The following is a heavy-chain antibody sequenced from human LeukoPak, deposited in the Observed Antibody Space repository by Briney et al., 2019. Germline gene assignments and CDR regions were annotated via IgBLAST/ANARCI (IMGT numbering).Heavy chain of an antibody. V-gene: IGHV3-23*01. CDR1: GFTFTSHA. CDR3: VRDLELAY. D-gene: IGHD1-7*01. CDR2: ISGNGGTT. J-gene: IGHJ4*02. Sequence: PGGSLRLSCAASGFTFTSHAMTWVRQAPGKGLGWVTTISGNGGTTYYADSVKGRFTVSRDNSENTLYLQMNSLRAEDTAVYYCVRDLELAYWGQGTLVTVSS.